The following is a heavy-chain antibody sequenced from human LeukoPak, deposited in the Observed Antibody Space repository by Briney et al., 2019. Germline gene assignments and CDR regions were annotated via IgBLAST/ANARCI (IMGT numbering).Heavy chain of an antibody. CDR3: ARDREVVTAKAQMDV. D-gene: IGHD2-21*02. J-gene: IGHJ6*04. Sequence: GGSLRLSCAVSGFTVSTNHMSWVRQAPGKGLEWVSVIYNDANTYYTDSVKGRFTISRDNSKNAVFLQMNSLRAEDTAVYYCARDREVVTAKAQMDVWGKGTTVTVSS. V-gene: IGHV3-53*01. CDR1: GFTVSTNH. CDR2: IYNDANT.